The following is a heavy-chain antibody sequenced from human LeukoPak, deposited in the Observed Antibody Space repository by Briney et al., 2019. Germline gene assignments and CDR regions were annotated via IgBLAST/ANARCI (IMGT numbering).Heavy chain of an antibody. CDR1: GGTFSSYA. Sequence: SVKGSCKASGGTFSSYAISWVRQAPGQGREWMGGIIPIFGTANYAQRFQGRVTITADESTSTAYMELSSLRSEDTAVYYCARDSWGGSVREPDYWGQGTLVTVSS. V-gene: IGHV1-69*13. CDR2: IIPIFGTA. D-gene: IGHD3-16*01. CDR3: ARDSWGGSVREPDY. J-gene: IGHJ4*02.